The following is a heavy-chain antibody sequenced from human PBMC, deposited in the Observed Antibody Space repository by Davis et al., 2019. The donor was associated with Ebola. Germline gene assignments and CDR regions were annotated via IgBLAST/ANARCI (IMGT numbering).Heavy chain of an antibody. J-gene: IGHJ5*02. CDR2: ISAYNGNT. D-gene: IGHD5-12*01. Sequence: AASVKVSCKASGYTFTSYGISWVRHAPGQGLEWMGWISAYNGNTNYAQKLQGRVTMTTDTSTSTAYMELRSLRSDDTAVYYCARGGGWLRSLSNWFDPWGQGTLVNVSS. V-gene: IGHV1-18*01. CDR3: ARGGGWLRSLSNWFDP. CDR1: GYTFTSYG.